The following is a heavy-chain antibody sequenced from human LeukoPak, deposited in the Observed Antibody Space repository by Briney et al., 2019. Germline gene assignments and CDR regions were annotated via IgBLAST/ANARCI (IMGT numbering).Heavy chain of an antibody. CDR2: ISGSGDRT. Sequence: GGSLRLSCAASGFTFSSYAMSWVRQAPGKGLEWVSAISGSGDRTYYADSVKGRFTISRDNSKNTLDLQMSSLRPEDTAIYHCVKGGVYSSGALDYWGQGTLVTVSS. CDR3: VKGGVYSSGALDY. D-gene: IGHD5-18*01. CDR1: GFTFSSYA. J-gene: IGHJ4*02. V-gene: IGHV3-23*01.